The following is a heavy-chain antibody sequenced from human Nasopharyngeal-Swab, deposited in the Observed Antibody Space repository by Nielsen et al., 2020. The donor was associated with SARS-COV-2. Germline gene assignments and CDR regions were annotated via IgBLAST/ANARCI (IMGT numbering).Heavy chain of an antibody. CDR2: ISSSSSYI. D-gene: IGHD3-22*01. V-gene: IGHV3-21*01. CDR3: ARVRFGSHYYDSSGYSDY. CDR1: GFTFSSHS. J-gene: IGHJ4*02. Sequence: GESLKISCAASGFTFSSHSMNWVRQAPGKGLEWVSSISSSSSYIYYADSVKGRFTISRDNAKNSLYLQMNSLRAEDTAVYYCARVRFGSHYYDSSGYSDYWGQGTLVTVSS.